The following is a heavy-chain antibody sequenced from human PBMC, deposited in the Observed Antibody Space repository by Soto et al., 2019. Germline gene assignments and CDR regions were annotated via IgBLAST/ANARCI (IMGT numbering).Heavy chain of an antibody. CDR2: ISGSGGST. J-gene: IGHJ3*02. CDR3: AEDRTREGVVVAVDAFDI. CDR1: GFTFSSYA. V-gene: IGHV3-23*01. D-gene: IGHD2-15*01. Sequence: GGSMRLSCAASGFTFSSYAMSWVRQAPGKGLEWVSAISGSGGSTYYADSVKGRFTISRDNSKNTLYLQMNSLRAEDTAVYYCAEDRTREGVVVAVDAFDIWGQGTMVTVSS.